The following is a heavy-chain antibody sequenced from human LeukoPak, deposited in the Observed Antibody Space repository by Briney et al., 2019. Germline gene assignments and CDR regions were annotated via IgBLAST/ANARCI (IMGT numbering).Heavy chain of an antibody. CDR3: ARGWGDGYNFDY. D-gene: IGHD5-24*01. Sequence: PSETLSLTCTVSGGSISSYYWSWIRQPPGKGLEWIGYIYYSGSTNYNPSLKSRVTISVDTSKNQFSLKLSSVTAADTAVYYCARGWGDGYNFDYWGQGTLVTVSS. V-gene: IGHV4-59*01. CDR1: GGSISSYY. CDR2: IYYSGST. J-gene: IGHJ4*02.